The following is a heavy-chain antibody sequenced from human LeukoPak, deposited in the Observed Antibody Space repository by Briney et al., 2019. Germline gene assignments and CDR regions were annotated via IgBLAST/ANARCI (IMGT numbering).Heavy chain of an antibody. CDR1: GGSISRSSYF. D-gene: IGHD3-22*01. Sequence: PSVTLSVTCTVSGGSISRSSYFGRWIGQPPAGGLAGIGCIYHSGSTYYTPSLQSRVTISVDTSKNQFYLKLSSVTAADTAVYYWAGILRGYYDSSGYGMDVWGQGTTVTVSS. CDR3: AGILRGYYDSSGYGMDV. CDR2: IYHSGST. V-gene: IGHV4-39*07. J-gene: IGHJ6*02.